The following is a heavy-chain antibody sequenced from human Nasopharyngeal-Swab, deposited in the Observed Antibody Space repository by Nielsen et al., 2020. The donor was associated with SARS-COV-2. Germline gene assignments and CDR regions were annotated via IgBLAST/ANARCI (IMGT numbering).Heavy chain of an antibody. CDR3: ARYPYLRYFDPYYYYGMDV. CDR1: GGSISSGSYY. CDR2: IYTSGST. V-gene: IGHV4-61*02. J-gene: IGHJ6*02. Sequence: SETLSLTCTVSGGSISSGSYYWSWIRQPAGKGLEWIGRIYTSGSTNYNPSLKSRVTISVDTSKNQFSLKLSSVTAADTAVYYCARYPYLRYFDPYYYYGMDVWGQGTTVTVSS. D-gene: IGHD3-9*01.